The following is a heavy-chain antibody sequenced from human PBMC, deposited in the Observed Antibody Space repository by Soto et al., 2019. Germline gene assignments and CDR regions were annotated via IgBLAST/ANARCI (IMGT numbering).Heavy chain of an antibody. D-gene: IGHD4-4*01. Sequence: SVKVSCKASGGTFSSYAISWVRQAPGQGLEWMGGIIPIFGTANYAQKFQGRVTITADESTSTAYMELSSLRSEDTAVYYCAREYSNPSYFDYWGQGTLVTVSS. CDR1: GGTFSSYA. CDR2: IIPIFGTA. V-gene: IGHV1-69*13. J-gene: IGHJ4*02. CDR3: AREYSNPSYFDY.